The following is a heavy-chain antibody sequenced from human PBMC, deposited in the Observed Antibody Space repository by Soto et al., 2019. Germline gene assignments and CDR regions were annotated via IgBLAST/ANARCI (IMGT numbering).Heavy chain of an antibody. CDR1: GDSITSIYH. D-gene: IGHD3-22*01. J-gene: IGHJ4*02. CDR2: IYHTGTT. CDR3: ARENYYDSSGYHRGFFY. Sequence: KTSETLSLTCAVSGDSITSIYHWAWIRQPPGRGLEWVASIYHTGTTYYNPSLTSRVTISVDTSKNQFSLNLRSVTAADTAVYYCARENYYDSSGYHRGFFYWGQGTLVTVSS. V-gene: IGHV4-38-2*02.